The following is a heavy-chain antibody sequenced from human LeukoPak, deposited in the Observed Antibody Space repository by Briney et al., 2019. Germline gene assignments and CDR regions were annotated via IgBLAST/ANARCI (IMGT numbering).Heavy chain of an antibody. J-gene: IGHJ4*02. V-gene: IGHV3-23*01. CDR3: ARVPPGNYRAYFDY. CDR1: GFTFTNYD. CDR2: ISLSDFNT. Sequence: GGSLRLSCAASGFTFTNYDMTWVRQAPGKGLEWVSTISLSDFNTHYADSVKGRFTISRDNSKNTLYLQMNSLRAEDTAIFYCARVPPGNYRAYFDYWGQGTPVTVSP. D-gene: IGHD1-7*01.